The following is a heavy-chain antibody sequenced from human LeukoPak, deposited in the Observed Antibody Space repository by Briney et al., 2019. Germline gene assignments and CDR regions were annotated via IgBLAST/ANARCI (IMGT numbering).Heavy chain of an antibody. V-gene: IGHV3-15*01. CDR1: GFTFSKAW. J-gene: IGHJ5*02. Sequence: GGSLRLSCAVSGFTFSKAWVSWVRQAPGKGLEWVGRIKSKTDGGTTDYAAPVKGRFTISRDDSKNTLYLQMNSLKTEDTAVYYCTTDLYTQHSYGQEGWFDPWGQGTLVTVSS. CDR3: TTDLYTQHSYGQEGWFDP. D-gene: IGHD3-16*01. CDR2: IKSKTDGGTT.